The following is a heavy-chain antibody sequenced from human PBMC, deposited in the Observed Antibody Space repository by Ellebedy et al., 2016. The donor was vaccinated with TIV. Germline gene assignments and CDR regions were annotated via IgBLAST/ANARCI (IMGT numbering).Heavy chain of an antibody. D-gene: IGHD1-26*01. V-gene: IGHV1-46*01. J-gene: IGHJ3*02. CDR1: GYTFTTYY. CDR3: ARHLGGRDACDI. Sequence: AASVKVSCKTSGYTFTTYYMHWVRQAHGQGLEWMGLINPNGGGTNYAQKSQGRVTMTRDTPTSTVYIELSNLRSEDTAVYYCARHLGGRDACDIWGQGTMVTVSS. CDR2: INPNGGGT.